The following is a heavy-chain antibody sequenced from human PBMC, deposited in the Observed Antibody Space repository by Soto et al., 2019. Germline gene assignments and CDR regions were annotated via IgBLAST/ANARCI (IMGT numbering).Heavy chain of an antibody. CDR2: MYHSGST. CDR3: AGTFGRDLAYYYYGMDV. D-gene: IGHD3-10*01. J-gene: IGHJ6*02. V-gene: IGHV4-30-2*01. CDR1: GGSISSGGYS. Sequence: QLQLQESGSGLVKPSQTLSLTCAVSGGSISSGGYSWSWIRQPPGKGLEWIGYMYHSGSTYYNPSLKSRVNISVERSRNQFSLKLSSVTAADTAVYYCAGTFGRDLAYYYYGMDVWGQGTTVTVSS.